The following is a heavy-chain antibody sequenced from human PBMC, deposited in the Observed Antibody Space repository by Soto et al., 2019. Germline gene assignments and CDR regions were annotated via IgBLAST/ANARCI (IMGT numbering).Heavy chain of an antibody. CDR1: GFTFSFYG. Sequence: QVQLVESGGGVVQPGRSLRLTCATSGFTFSFYGIHWVLQAPGKGLEWVAAVWYDGSNKNYVDSGKGRFTISRDSSTNTVSLQMNSLRAEDTAVYYCARAGLEAAAYAMDVWGQGTTVTVSS. J-gene: IGHJ6*02. D-gene: IGHD2-2*01. CDR2: VWYDGSNK. CDR3: ARAGLEAAAYAMDV. V-gene: IGHV3-33*01.